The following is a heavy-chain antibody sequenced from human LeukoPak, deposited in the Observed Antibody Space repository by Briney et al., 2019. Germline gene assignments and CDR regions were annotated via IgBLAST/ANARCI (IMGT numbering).Heavy chain of an antibody. CDR1: GFTVSSNY. CDR3: ARDGVVVPAASYYYYYMDV. V-gene: IGHV3-53*05. D-gene: IGHD2-2*01. Sequence: GGSLRLSCAASGFTVSSNYMSWVRQAPGKGLEWVSVIYSGGSTYYADSVKGRFTISRDNSKNTLYLQMNSLRAEDTAVYYCARDGVVVPAASYYYYYMDVWGKGTTVTVSS. J-gene: IGHJ6*03. CDR2: IYSGGST.